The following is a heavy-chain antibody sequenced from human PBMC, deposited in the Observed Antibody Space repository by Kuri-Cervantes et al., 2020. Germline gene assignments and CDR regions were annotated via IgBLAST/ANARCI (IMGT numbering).Heavy chain of an antibody. Sequence: GSLRLSCAASGFTFSSYAMSWIRQPPGKGLEWIGEINHSGSTNYNPSLKSRVTISVDTSKNQFSLKLSSVTAADTAVYYCARGRDDAFDIWGQGTMVTVSS. CDR1: GFTFSSYA. J-gene: IGHJ3*02. V-gene: IGHV4-34*01. CDR3: ARGRDDAFDI. CDR2: INHSGST.